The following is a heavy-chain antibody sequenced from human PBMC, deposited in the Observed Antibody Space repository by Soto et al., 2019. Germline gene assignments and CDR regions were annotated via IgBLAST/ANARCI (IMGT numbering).Heavy chain of an antibody. CDR1: GFSLSTSGVG. Sequence: QITLKESGPTLVKPTQTLTLTCAFSGFSLSTSGVGVGWIRQPPGKALEWLALIYWDDDKRYSPSLKSRLTITKDTSKNQVVLTMTNMDPVDTATYYCAHRRYSGYVFGYWGQGTLVTVSS. CDR2: IYWDDDK. D-gene: IGHD5-12*01. CDR3: AHRRYSGYVFGY. V-gene: IGHV2-5*02. J-gene: IGHJ4*02.